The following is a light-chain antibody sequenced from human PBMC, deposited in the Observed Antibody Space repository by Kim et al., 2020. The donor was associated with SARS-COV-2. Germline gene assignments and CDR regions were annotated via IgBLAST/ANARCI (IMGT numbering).Light chain of an antibody. CDR1: QSVSSF. J-gene: IGKJ4*01. CDR2: DVS. Sequence: LSPGERATPSCRASQSVSSFLGWYQQKPGQAPRLLIYDVSNRATGIPARFSGSGSGTDFTLTISSLEPEDFAVYYCQQRSKWPLTFGGGTKVDIK. CDR3: QQRSKWPLT. V-gene: IGKV3-11*01.